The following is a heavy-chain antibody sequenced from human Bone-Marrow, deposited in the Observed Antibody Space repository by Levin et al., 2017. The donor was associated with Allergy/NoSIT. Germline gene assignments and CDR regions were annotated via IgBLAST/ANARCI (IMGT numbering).Heavy chain of an antibody. CDR1: GGSISSAGYH. D-gene: IGHD1-1*01. V-gene: IGHV4-31*03. Sequence: SQTLSLTCTVSGGSISSAGYHWTWIRQYPGKGLEWIGYVSYRGSTYFNPSLKSRLAMSIDTSEQHFSLNLTSVSAADNAIYYCARLDGYSFDYWGQGAMVTVSS. CDR2: VSYRGST. CDR3: ARLDGYSFDY. J-gene: IGHJ4*02.